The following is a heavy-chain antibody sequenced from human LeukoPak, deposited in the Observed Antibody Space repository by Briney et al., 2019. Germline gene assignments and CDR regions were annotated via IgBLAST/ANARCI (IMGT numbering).Heavy chain of an antibody. J-gene: IGHJ6*03. Sequence: SETLSLTCTVSGGSISSSSYYWGWIRQPPGKGLEWIGSIYYSGSTYYSPSLKSRVTISVDTSKNQFSLKLSSVTAADTAVYYCAGQMKMVRGVSYYCYYMDVWGKGTTVTVSS. D-gene: IGHD3-10*01. CDR2: IYYSGST. CDR1: GGSISSSSYY. CDR3: AGQMKMVRGVSYYCYYMDV. V-gene: IGHV4-39*07.